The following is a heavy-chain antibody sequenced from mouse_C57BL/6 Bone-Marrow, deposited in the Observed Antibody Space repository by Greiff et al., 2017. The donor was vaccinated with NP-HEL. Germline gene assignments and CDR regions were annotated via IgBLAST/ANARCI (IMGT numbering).Heavy chain of an antibody. CDR1: GYTFTSYW. D-gene: IGHD1-1*01. V-gene: IGHV1-53*01. CDR2: INPSNGGT. J-gene: IGHJ2*01. Sequence: QVQLQQPGTELVKPGASVTLSCTASGYTFTSYWIHWVKQRPGRGLVWIENINPSNGGTNYNEKVKSKATLTVDKSSSTAYLQLSSLTSEDSAVYYCARELYYGYWGQGTTLTVSS. CDR3: ARELYYGY.